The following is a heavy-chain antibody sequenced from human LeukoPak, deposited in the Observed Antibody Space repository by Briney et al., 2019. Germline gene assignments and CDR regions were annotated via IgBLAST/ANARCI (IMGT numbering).Heavy chain of an antibody. Sequence: GGSLRLSCAASGFTFSSYSMNWVRQAPGKGLEWVSSISSSSSYIYYADSVKGRFTISRDNAKNSLYLQMNSLRAEDTAVYYCARDTSEYDFWSGYGYNWLDPWGQGTLVTVST. V-gene: IGHV3-21*01. CDR3: ARDTSEYDFWSGYGYNWLDP. CDR1: GFTFSSYS. CDR2: ISSSSSYI. D-gene: IGHD3-3*01. J-gene: IGHJ5*02.